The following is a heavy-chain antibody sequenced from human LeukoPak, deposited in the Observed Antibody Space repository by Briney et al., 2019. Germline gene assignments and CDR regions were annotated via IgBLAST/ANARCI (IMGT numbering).Heavy chain of an antibody. D-gene: IGHD1-26*01. J-gene: IGHJ4*02. CDR3: ARERWELLGGLDY. CDR2: ISGSGGST. CDR1: GFTFSSYA. V-gene: IGHV3-23*01. Sequence: PGGSLRLSCAASGFTFSSYAMSWVRQAPGKGLEWVSAISGSGGSTYYADSVKGRFTISRDNAKNSLYLQMNSLRAEDTAVYYCARERWELLGGLDYWGQGTLVTVSS.